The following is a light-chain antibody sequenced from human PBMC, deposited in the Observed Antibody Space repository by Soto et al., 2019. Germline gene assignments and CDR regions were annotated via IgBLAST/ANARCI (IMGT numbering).Light chain of an antibody. V-gene: IGKV3-15*01. J-gene: IGKJ3*01. CDR2: GAS. CDR1: QSVSSN. CDR3: QHQG. Sequence: EIVMTQSPATLSVSPGERATLSCSASQSVSSNLAWYQQKPGQAPRLLIYGASTRATGIPARFSGSGSGTEFTLSISSLQSEDFAVYYCQHQGFGPGTKVDIK.